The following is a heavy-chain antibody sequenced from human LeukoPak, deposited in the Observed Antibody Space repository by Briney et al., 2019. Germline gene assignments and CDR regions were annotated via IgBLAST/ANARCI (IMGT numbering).Heavy chain of an antibody. CDR1: GYTFTGYY. D-gene: IGHD2-8*01. CDR3: ATLPPEYAVYYFDY. CDR2: INPNSGGT. Sequence: PGASVKVSCKASGYTFTGYYMHWVRQAPGQGLEWMGWINPNSGGTNYAQKFQGRVTMTRDTSISTAYMELSRLRSDDTAVYYCATLPPEYAVYYFDYWGQGTLVTVSS. J-gene: IGHJ4*02. V-gene: IGHV1-2*02.